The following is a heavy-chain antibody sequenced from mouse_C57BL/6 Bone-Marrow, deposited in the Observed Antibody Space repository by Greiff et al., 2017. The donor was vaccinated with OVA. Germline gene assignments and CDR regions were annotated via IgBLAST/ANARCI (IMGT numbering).Heavy chain of an antibody. D-gene: IGHD2-10*02. V-gene: IGHV1-55*01. CDR2: IYPGSGST. CDR3: ARVPYEYYAVDY. CDR1: GYTFTSYW. Sequence: QVQLQQPGAELVKPGASVKMSCKASGYTFTSYWITWVKQRPGQGLEWIGDIYPGSGSTNYNEKFKSKATLTVDKSSSTAYMPLSSLTSEDSAVYYCARVPYEYYAVDYWGQGTSVTVSS. J-gene: IGHJ4*01.